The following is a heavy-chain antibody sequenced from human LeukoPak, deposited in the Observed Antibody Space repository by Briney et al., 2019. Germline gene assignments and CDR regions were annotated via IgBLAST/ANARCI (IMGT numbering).Heavy chain of an antibody. J-gene: IGHJ5*02. CDR1: GFTFSSYS. V-gene: IGHV3-21*01. CDR2: ISSSSSYI. CDR3: ARARAVAAIDDWFDP. D-gene: IGHD2-15*01. Sequence: GGSLRLSCAASGFTFSSYSMNWVRQAPGKGLEWVSSISSSSSYIYYADSVKGRFTISRDNAKNSLYLQMNSLRAEDTAVYYCARARAVAAIDDWFDPWGQGTLVTVSS.